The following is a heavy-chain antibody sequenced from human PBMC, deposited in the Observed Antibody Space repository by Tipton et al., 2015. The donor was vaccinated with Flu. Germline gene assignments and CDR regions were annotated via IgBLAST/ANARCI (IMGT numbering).Heavy chain of an antibody. D-gene: IGHD6-19*01. J-gene: IGHJ4*02. CDR2: IYTSGST. V-gene: IGHV4-61*02. CDR3: ARGYSSSLGLPFDY. Sequence: TLSLTCTVSGGSISRGSYYWTWIRQPAGKGLEWIGRIYTSGSTNYNPSLKSRVTMSLDTSKNQFSMKLSSVTAADTAVYYCARGYSSSLGLPFDYWGQGTLVTVSS. CDR1: GGSISRGSYY.